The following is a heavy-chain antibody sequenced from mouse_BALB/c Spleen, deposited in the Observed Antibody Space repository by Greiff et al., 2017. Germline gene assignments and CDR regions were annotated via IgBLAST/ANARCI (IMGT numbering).Heavy chain of an antibody. Sequence: EVKLVESGGGLVQPGGSLKLSCAASGFTFSSYTMSWVRQTPEKRLEWVAYISNGGGSTYYPATVKGRFTISRDNAKNTLYLQMSSLKSEDTAMYYCARCYDGDYVASMDYWGQGTSVTVSS. CDR2: ISNGGGST. CDR3: ARCYDGDYVASMDY. V-gene: IGHV5-12-2*01. J-gene: IGHJ4*01. CDR1: GFTFSSYT. D-gene: IGHD2-3*01.